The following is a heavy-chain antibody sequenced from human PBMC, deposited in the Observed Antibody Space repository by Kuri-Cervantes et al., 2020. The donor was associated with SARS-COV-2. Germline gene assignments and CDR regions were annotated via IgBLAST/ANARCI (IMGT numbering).Heavy chain of an antibody. CDR3: ARGYGDQPYEYDAFDI. J-gene: IGHJ3*02. CDR2: IIPIFGTA. Sequence: SVKVSCKASGYTFTGYYIHWVRQAPGQGLEWMGGIIPIFGTANYAQKFQDRVTITTDESTSTAYMELSSLRSEDTAVYYCARGYGDQPYEYDAFDIWGQGTMVTVSS. D-gene: IGHD4-17*01. CDR1: GYTFTGYY. V-gene: IGHV1-69*05.